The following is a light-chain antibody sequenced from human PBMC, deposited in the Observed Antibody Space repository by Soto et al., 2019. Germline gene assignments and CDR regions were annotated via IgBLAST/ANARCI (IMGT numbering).Light chain of an antibody. J-gene: IGKJ1*01. Sequence: DIVLTHSPATLSLSPWERATLSSRASQSVSSYLAWFQQKPGQAPRLLIYAASTRATGIPARFSGSGSGTEFTLTISSLQSEDFAVYYCQQYNNWPETFGQGTKVDIK. CDR1: QSVSSY. CDR3: QQYNNWPET. V-gene: IGKV3-15*01. CDR2: AAS.